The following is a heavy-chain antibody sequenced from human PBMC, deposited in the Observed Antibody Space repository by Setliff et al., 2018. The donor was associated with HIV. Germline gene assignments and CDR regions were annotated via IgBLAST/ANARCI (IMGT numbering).Heavy chain of an antibody. CDR2: IIPIFGKT. D-gene: IGHD3-9*01. V-gene: IGHV1-69*06. Sequence: GASVKVSCKGFGGTFSTYSLSWVRQAPGQGLEWMGGIIPIFGKTNYAQKFQGRVTITADKSTTTAFMDLSGLRSEDTAVYYCAENRSPSIFSAPTNAFDIWGKGTMVTVSS. CDR3: AENRSPSIFSAPTNAFDI. J-gene: IGHJ3*02. CDR1: GGTFSTYS.